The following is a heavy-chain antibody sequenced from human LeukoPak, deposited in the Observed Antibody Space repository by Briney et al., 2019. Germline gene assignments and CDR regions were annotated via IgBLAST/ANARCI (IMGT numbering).Heavy chain of an antibody. CDR2: IYYSGST. J-gene: IGHJ1*01. D-gene: IGHD4-23*01. Sequence: SETLSLTCTVSGGSISSYYWSWIRQPPGKGLEWIGYIYYSGSTNYNPSLKSRVTISVDTSKNQFSLKLSSVTAADTAVYYCASYEVVTPGGGYFRHWGQGTLVTVSS. CDR3: ASYEVVTPGGGYFRH. V-gene: IGHV4-59*01. CDR1: GGSISSYY.